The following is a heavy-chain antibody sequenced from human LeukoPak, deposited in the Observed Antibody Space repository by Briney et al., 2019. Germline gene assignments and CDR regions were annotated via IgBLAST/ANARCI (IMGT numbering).Heavy chain of an antibody. J-gene: IGHJ4*02. CDR1: GFTVSSNY. CDR3: QCWNPYY. Sequence: GGSLRLSCAASGFTVSSNYMSWVRQAPGKGLEWVSDVSGSGASTYYADFVKGRFTISRDNSKNTLYLQMNSLRAEDTAVYYCQCWNPYYWGQGTLVTVSS. CDR2: VSGSGAST. V-gene: IGHV3-66*01. D-gene: IGHD1-1*01.